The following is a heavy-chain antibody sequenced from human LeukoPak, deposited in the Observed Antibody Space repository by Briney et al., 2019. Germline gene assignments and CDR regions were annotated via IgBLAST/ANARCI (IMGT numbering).Heavy chain of an antibody. J-gene: IGHJ1*01. V-gene: IGHV3-74*01. CDR2: IKSDGTT. D-gene: IGHD3-22*01. Sequence: GGSLRLSCAASGFTFSMYWMHWVRQPPGKGLVRVSRIKSDGTTDYADSVKGRFTISRDNAKNTVSLQMNSLRPEDTGVYYCTRAPSEIGGYYPEYFRHWGQGTLVTVSS. CDR3: TRAPSEIGGYYPEYFRH. CDR1: GFTFSMYW.